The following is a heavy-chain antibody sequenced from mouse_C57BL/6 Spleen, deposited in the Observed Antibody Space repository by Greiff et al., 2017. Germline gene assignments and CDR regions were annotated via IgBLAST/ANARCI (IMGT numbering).Heavy chain of an antibody. D-gene: IGHD1-1*01. CDR2: IYPGSGST. CDR1: GYTFTSYW. CDR3: ARELLRSPYFDD. Sequence: QVQLQQPGAELVKPGASVKMSCKASGYTFTSYWITWVKQRPGQGLEWIGDIYPGSGSTNYTEKFKSKATLTVDTSSSTAYMQLSSLTSEDSAVYYCARELLRSPYFDDWGQGTTLTVSS. V-gene: IGHV1-55*01. J-gene: IGHJ2*01.